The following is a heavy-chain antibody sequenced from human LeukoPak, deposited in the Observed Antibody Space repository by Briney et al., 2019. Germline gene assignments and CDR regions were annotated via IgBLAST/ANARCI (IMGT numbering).Heavy chain of an antibody. D-gene: IGHD3-22*01. J-gene: IGHJ4*01. CDR1: GGSISSGSYD. CDR2: IYTSGST. CDR3: ARGDYYDSSVDY. V-gene: IGHV4-61*02. Sequence: RPSETLSLTCTVSGGSISSGSYDWSWIRQPAGKGLEWIGRIYTSGSTNYNPSLKSRVTISVDTSKNQFSLKLSSVTAADTAVYYCARGDYYDSSVDYWGHGTLVTVSS.